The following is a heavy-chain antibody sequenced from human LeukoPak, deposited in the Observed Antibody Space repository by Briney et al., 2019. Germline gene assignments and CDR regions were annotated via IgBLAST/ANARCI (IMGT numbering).Heavy chain of an antibody. Sequence: GGSLRLSCAASGFTFSSYGMHWVRQAPGKGLEWVAFIRYDGSNKYYADSVKGRFTISRDNSKNTLYLQMNSLRAEDTAVYYCAKLYSSSEDFDYWGQGTLVTVSS. CDR2: IRYDGSNK. D-gene: IGHD6-6*01. CDR1: GFTFSSYG. CDR3: AKLYSSSEDFDY. V-gene: IGHV3-30*02. J-gene: IGHJ4*02.